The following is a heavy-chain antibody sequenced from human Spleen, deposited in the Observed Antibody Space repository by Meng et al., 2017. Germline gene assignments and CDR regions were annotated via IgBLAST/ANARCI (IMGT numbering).Heavy chain of an antibody. Sequence: QVQLQQWGAGLLKPSETLPLSCAVYGGSFSGYYWSWIRQPPGKGLEWIGEINHSGSTNYNPSLKSRVTISVDTSKNQFSLKLSSVTAADSAVYYCARGPTTMAHDFDYWGQGTLVTVSS. D-gene: IGHD4-11*01. CDR3: ARGPTTMAHDFDY. CDR1: GGSFSGYY. CDR2: INHSGST. J-gene: IGHJ4*02. V-gene: IGHV4-34*01.